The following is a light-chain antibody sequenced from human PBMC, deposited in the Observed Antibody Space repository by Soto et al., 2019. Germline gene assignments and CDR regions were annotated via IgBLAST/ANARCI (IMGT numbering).Light chain of an antibody. V-gene: IGKV3-20*01. CDR2: GAS. J-gene: IGKJ4*01. Sequence: IGLTQSPGPLALSSGERATLSCRASQRVSSTYLAWYQQKPGQAPRLLIYGASSRATGIPDRFSGSGSGTDFTLTISRLEPEDFAVYYCQHYGSLVLTFGGGTKVEIK. CDR1: QRVSSTY. CDR3: QHYGSLVLT.